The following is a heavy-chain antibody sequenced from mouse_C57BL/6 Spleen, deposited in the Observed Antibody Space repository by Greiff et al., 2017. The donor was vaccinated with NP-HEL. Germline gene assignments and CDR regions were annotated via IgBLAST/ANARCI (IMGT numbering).Heavy chain of an antibody. J-gene: IGHJ3*01. Sequence: EVMLVESGGGLVKPGGSLKLSCAASGFTFSSYAMSWVRQTPEKRLEWVATISEGGSYTYYPNNVKGRFTISRYNAKNNLYLQMSHLKSEDTAMYYCARGGEAWFAYWGQGTLVTVSA. CDR2: ISEGGSYT. V-gene: IGHV5-4*03. CDR3: ARGGEAWFAY. CDR1: GFTFSSYA.